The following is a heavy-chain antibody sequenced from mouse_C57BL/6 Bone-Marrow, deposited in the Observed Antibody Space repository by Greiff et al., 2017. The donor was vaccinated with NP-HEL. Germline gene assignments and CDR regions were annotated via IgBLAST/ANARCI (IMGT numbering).Heavy chain of an antibody. V-gene: IGHV5-6*01. CDR1: GFTFSSYG. CDR2: ISSCGSYT. Sequence: EVHLVESGGDLVKPGGSLKLSCAASGFTFSSYGMSWVRQTPDKRLEWVATISSCGSYTYYPDSVKGRFTISRDTAKNTLYLQVRSLKSEDTAMYYCASPYDYDVAWFAYWGQGTLVTVSA. J-gene: IGHJ3*01. CDR3: ASPYDYDVAWFAY. D-gene: IGHD2-4*01.